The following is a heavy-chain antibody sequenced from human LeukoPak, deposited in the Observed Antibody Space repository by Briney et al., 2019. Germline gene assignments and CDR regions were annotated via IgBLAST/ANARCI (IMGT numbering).Heavy chain of an antibody. CDR1: GFAVSTNY. D-gene: IGHD6-19*01. V-gene: IGHV3-53*01. CDR3: ARVRSDSRGWYEFDY. J-gene: IGHJ4*02. Sequence: GGSLRLSCAASGFAVSTNYMSWVRQVSGEGLEFVSLISTGGTTDYADSVKGRFTISSDNSKNTLYLQMNSLRVEDTAVYYCARVRSDSRGWYEFDYWGRGTLVTVSS. CDR2: ISTGGTT.